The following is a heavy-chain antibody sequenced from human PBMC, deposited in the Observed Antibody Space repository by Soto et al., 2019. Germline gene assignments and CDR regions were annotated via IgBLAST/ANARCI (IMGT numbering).Heavy chain of an antibody. V-gene: IGHV3-48*02. CDR2: ITSSSATI. Sequence: EVQMVESGGGLVHPGGSLRLSCAASGFTFSSYSMNWVRQAPGKGLEWVSYITSSSATIYYADSVKGRFTISRDNAKNSLYVQMNSLRDDDKAVYYCARDPDVSGWYRWLAPWVQGTLVSVSS. CDR3: ARDPDVSGWYRWLAP. CDR1: GFTFSSYS. D-gene: IGHD6-19*01. J-gene: IGHJ5*02.